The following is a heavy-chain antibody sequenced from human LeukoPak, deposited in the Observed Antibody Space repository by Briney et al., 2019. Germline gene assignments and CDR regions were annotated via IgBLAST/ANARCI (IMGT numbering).Heavy chain of an antibody. D-gene: IGHD2-2*01. CDR3: AKGRPRGSRTSCYDY. V-gene: IGHV3-23*01. J-gene: IGHJ4*02. CDR2: ISDSGGST. Sequence: GGSLRLSCAASGFTFSSYAMTWVRQAPGKGLEWVSTISDSGGSTYYADSVTGRFTISRDKSKNTLYLQMNSLRAEDTAVYYCAKGRPRGSRTSCYDYWGQGTLVTDSS. CDR1: GFTFSSYA.